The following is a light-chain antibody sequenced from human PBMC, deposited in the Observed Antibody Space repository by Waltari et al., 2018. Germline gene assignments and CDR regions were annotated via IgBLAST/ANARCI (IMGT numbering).Light chain of an antibody. CDR1: QTVGTS. CDR2: DVY. CDR3: QQRGNWPPIT. Sequence: DIVLTQSPATLSLSPGETATLSCRASQTVGTSVAWYQQKPGQAPRLLMYDVYNRAPGIPARFSGSGSGTDFTLTIAKLEPEDFAIYYCQQRGNWPPITFGQGTRLDI. V-gene: IGKV3-11*01. J-gene: IGKJ5*01.